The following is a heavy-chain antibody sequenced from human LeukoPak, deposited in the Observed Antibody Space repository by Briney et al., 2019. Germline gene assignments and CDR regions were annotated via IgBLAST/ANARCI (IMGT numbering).Heavy chain of an antibody. J-gene: IGHJ4*02. CDR3: ASNYYDSSGYRYDY. CDR1: GGSISSSSYY. V-gene: IGHV4-39*01. Sequence: SETLSLTYTVSGGSISSSSYYWGWIRQPPGKGLEWIGSIYYSGSTYYNPSLKSRVTISVDTSKNQFSLKLSSVTAADTAVYYCASNYYDSSGYRYDYWGQGTLVTVSS. CDR2: IYYSGST. D-gene: IGHD3-22*01.